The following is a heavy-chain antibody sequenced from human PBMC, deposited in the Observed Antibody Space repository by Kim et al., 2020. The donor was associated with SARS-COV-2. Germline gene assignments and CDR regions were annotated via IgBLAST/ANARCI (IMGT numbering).Heavy chain of an antibody. CDR2: ISPSGGAI. CDR3: ARDFYDSYTNTYSYDY. J-gene: IGHJ4*01. CDR1: GFTFSDHY. V-gene: IGHV3-11*04. D-gene: IGHD3-22*01. Sequence: GGSLRLSCAASGFTFSDHYMTWVRQAPGKGLECVSHISPSGGAIYYADFVKGRFTISRDDAKNSLYLQINSLRAEDAAVYYCARDFYDSYTNTYSYDYWG.